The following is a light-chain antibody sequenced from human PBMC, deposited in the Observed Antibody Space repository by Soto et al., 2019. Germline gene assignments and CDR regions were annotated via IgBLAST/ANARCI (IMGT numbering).Light chain of an antibody. CDR3: RSYTSSSTPYV. V-gene: IGLV2-14*01. J-gene: IGLJ1*01. Sequence: QSALTQPASVSGSPGQSITISCTGTSSDLGGYNYVSWYQQHPGKAPKLLIYDVSNRPSGVSNRFSGTKSGNTASLTISGLQAEDEADYYCRSYTSSSTPYVFGTGTKLTVL. CDR2: DVS. CDR1: SSDLGGYNY.